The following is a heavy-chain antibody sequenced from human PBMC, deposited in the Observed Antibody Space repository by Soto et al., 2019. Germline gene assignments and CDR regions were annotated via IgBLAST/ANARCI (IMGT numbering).Heavy chain of an antibody. CDR1: GFTFSSYA. J-gene: IGHJ2*01. V-gene: IGHV3-30-3*01. CDR2: ISYDGSNK. CDR3: AREDGYDSSGYYPAYWYFDL. D-gene: IGHD3-22*01. Sequence: QVQLVESGGGVVQPGRSLRLSCAASGFTFSSYAMHWVRQAPGKGLEWVAVISYDGSNKYYADSVKGRFTISRDNSKNPLYLQMNSLRAEDTAVYYCAREDGYDSSGYYPAYWYFDLWGRGTLVTVSS.